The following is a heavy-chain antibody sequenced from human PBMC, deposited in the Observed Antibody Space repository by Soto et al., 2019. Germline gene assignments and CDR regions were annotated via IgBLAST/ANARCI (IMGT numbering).Heavy chain of an antibody. Sequence: EVQLLESGGGLVQPGGSLRLSCTASGFTFSSYAMSWARQAPGKGLEWLATFAVPYAGAQTFYADSVVGRLTISRDDSKNTLYLQLNSPRVEDTAVYYCAKGWARIAVAGWTDWGPRTLVTVSS. D-gene: IGHD6-19*01. CDR2: VPYAGAQT. CDR1: GFTFSSYA. J-gene: IGHJ4*01. CDR3: AKGWARIAVAGWTD. V-gene: IGHV3-23*01.